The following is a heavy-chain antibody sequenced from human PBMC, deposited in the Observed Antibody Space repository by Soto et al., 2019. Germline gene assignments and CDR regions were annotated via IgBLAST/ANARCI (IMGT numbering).Heavy chain of an antibody. CDR2: INSDGSST. V-gene: IGHV3-74*01. J-gene: IGHJ4*02. Sequence: EVQLVESEGGLVQPGESLRFSCAASGFTFSSYWMHWVRQAPGKGLVWVSRINSDGSSTSYAGSVKGRFTISRDNAKNTLYLQMNSLRAEDTAVYYCVRTSLVVAAATREDYWGQGTLVTVSS. CDR1: GFTFSSYW. D-gene: IGHD2-15*01. CDR3: VRTSLVVAAATREDY.